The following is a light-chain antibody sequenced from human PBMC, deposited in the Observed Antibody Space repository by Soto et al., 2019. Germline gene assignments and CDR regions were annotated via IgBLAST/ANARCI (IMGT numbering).Light chain of an antibody. V-gene: IGLV1-40*01. J-gene: IGLJ1*01. CDR2: GNS. Sequence: QSVLTQPPSVSGAPGQRVTISXTXXXXNIGAGYDVHWYQQLPGTAPKLLIYGNSNRPSGVPDRFSGSKSGTSASLAITGLQAEDEADYYCQSYDSSLSASYVFGTGTKVTVL. CDR3: QSYDSSLSASYV. CDR1: XXNIGAGYD.